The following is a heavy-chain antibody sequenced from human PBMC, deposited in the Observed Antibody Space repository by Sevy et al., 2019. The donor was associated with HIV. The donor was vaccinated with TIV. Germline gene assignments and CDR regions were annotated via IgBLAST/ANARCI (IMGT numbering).Heavy chain of an antibody. Sequence: GGSLRLSCAASGFTFNNAWMTWVRQAPGKGLEWAGRIKSKTDGGTTDYAAPVKGRFSISRDDSQNTLYLQMNSLKTEDTAVYYCTTKSDFWSGYQYFDLWGRGTLVTVSS. CDR3: TTKSDFWSGYQYFDL. V-gene: IGHV3-15*01. D-gene: IGHD3-3*01. J-gene: IGHJ2*01. CDR1: GFTFNNAW. CDR2: IKSKTDGGTT.